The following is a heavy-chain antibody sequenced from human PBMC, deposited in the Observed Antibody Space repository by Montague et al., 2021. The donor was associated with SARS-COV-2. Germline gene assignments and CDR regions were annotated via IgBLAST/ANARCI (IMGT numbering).Heavy chain of an antibody. J-gene: IGHJ3*02. D-gene: IGHD3-9*01. V-gene: IGHV4-4*02. CDR1: GGSISSSNW. Sequence: SETLSLTCAVSGGSISSSNWWSWVRQPPGKGLERIGEIYHSGSTNYNPSLKSRVTISVDKSTNQFSLQLSSVTAADTAVYYCARGRGRYFDWLPGAFDIWGQGTMVTVSS. CDR3: ARGRGRYFDWLPGAFDI. CDR2: IYHSGST.